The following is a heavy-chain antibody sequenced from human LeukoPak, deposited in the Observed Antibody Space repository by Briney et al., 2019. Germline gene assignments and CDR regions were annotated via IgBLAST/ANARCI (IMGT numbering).Heavy chain of an antibody. J-gene: IGHJ5*02. CDR1: GYTFTGYY. V-gene: IGHV1-2*06. CDR2: INPNSGGT. D-gene: IGHD6-19*01. Sequence: ASVKVSCKASGYTFTGYYMHWVRQAPGQGLEWMGRINPNSGGTNYAQKFQGRVTMTRDTSISTAYMELSRLRSDDTAVYYCARDHIALGDWLDPWGQGTLVTVSS. CDR3: ARDHIALGDWLDP.